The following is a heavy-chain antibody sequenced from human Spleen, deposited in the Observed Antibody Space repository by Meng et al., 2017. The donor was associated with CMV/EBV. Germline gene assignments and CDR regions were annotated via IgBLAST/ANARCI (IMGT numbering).Heavy chain of an antibody. J-gene: IGHJ3*02. CDR3: ARDDYGSGKNAFDI. V-gene: IGHV3-21*01. CDR1: GFTCSSYS. Sequence: AGFTCSSYSMNWVRQAPGKGLEWVSSISSSSSYIYYADSVKGRFTISRDNAKNSLYLQMNSLRAEDTAVYYCARDDYGSGKNAFDIWGQGTMVTVSS. CDR2: ISSSSSYI. D-gene: IGHD3-10*01.